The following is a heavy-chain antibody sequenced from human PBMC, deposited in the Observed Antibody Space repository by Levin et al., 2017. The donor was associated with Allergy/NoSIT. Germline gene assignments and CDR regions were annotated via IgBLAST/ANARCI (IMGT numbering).Heavy chain of an antibody. J-gene: IGHJ6*02. CDR1: GFTFSSYG. Sequence: GGSLRLSCAASGFTFSSYGMHWVRQAPGKGLEWVAVISYDGSNKYYADSVKGRFTISRDNSKNTLYLQMNSLRAEDTAVYYCAKARMTPWGFGYYYGMDVWGQGTTVTVSS. CDR3: AKARMTPWGFGYYYGMDV. D-gene: IGHD3-10*01. CDR2: ISYDGSNK. V-gene: IGHV3-30*18.